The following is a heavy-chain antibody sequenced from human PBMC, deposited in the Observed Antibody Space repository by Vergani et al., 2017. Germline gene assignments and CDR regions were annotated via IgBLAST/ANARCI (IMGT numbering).Heavy chain of an antibody. D-gene: IGHD1-1*01. CDR3: ATKICGTPGCQMGYFRE. CDR2: ISYDGTQK. V-gene: IGHV3-30*03. J-gene: IGHJ1*01. CDR1: GFTSSYYG. Sequence: QVHLVESGGGVVQPGRSLRLSCVVSGFTSSYYGMHWVRQAPGKGLEWVAVISYDGTQKYYADSVKGRFTISRDNSKSTLYLQMNSLRTEDTAVYYCATKICGTPGCQMGYFREWGQGTLVTVS.